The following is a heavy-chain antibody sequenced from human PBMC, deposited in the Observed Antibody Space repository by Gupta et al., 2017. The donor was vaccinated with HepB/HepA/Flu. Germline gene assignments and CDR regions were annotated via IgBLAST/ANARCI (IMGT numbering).Heavy chain of an antibody. CDR3: ARRSGENYCVDY. V-gene: IGHV4-39*01. D-gene: IGHD1-7*01. Sequence: QLQLQESGPGLVTSSETLSLTCPVSGGSIGATSFYWGWIRQPPGKGLESIGTIYSSGRTYYNPSLKRRVTISVDTSKNQFSLRLTSVTATDTAVYYCARRSGENYCVDYWGPGALVTVSS. CDR1: GGSIGATSFY. CDR2: IYSSGRT. J-gene: IGHJ4*02.